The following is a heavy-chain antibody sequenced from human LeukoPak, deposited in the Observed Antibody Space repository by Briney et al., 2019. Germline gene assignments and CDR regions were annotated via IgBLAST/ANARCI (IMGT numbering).Heavy chain of an antibody. CDR2: ISYSGTT. D-gene: IGHD4-17*01. CDR1: GGSIATTTYH. CDR3: ARHRDDYADYDAFDI. Sequence: SETLSLTCTVSGGSIATTTYHWGWIRQPPGKGLEWIGSISYSGTTYNNPSLKSRVTISVDTSKNRFSLKLRSVTAADTAIYYCARHRDDYADYDAFDIWGQGTMVTVSS. V-gene: IGHV4-39*01. J-gene: IGHJ3*02.